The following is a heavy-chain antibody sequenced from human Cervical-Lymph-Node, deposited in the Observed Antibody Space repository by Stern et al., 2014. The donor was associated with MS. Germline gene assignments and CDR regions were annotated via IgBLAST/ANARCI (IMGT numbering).Heavy chain of an antibody. J-gene: IGHJ6*02. CDR3: ARDRDFWSGYYYYGLDV. V-gene: IGHV3-33*01. CDR1: GFIFSSYG. Sequence: VQLVESGGGVVQPGRSLRLSCAASGFIFSSYGMHWVRQAPGKGLEGVALIWYDGSHKYYVDSVEGRFTISRDNSKNTLYLQLDSLRAEDTAVYYCARDRDFWSGYYYYGLDVWGQGTTVTVSS. CDR2: IWYDGSHK. D-gene: IGHD3-3*01.